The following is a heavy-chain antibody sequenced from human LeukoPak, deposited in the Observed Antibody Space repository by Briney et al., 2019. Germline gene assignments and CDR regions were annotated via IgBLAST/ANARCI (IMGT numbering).Heavy chain of an antibody. J-gene: IGHJ5*02. V-gene: IGHV4-34*01. Sequence: SETLSLTCAVYGGSFSGYYWSWIRQPPGKGLEWIGEINHSGSTNYNPSLKSRVTISVDTSKNQFSLKLSSVTAADTAVYYCARSSDYSSSWYSWFDPWGQGTLVTVSS. CDR2: INHSGST. CDR1: GGSFSGYY. CDR3: ARSSDYSSSWYSWFDP. D-gene: IGHD6-13*01.